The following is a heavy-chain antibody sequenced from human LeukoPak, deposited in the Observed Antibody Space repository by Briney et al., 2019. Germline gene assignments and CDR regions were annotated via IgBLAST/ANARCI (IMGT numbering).Heavy chain of an antibody. D-gene: IGHD4-17*01. Sequence: ASVKVSCKASGYTFTSYAINWVRQAPGQGLEWMGWINPNSGGTNYAQKFQGRVTMTRDTSISTAYMELSRLRSDDTAVYYCASTPDYGDSFDYWGQGTLVTVSS. CDR3: ASTPDYGDSFDY. J-gene: IGHJ4*02. V-gene: IGHV1-2*02. CDR1: GYTFTSYA. CDR2: INPNSGGT.